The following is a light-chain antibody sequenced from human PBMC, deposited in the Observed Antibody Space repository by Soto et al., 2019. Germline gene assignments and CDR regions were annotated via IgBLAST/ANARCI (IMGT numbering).Light chain of an antibody. CDR3: QQSYSTPPIT. V-gene: IGKV1-39*01. CDR1: QSIGSY. J-gene: IGKJ5*01. CDR2: AAS. Sequence: DIQMTQSPSSLSASVGDRVTMSCRASQSIGSYLNWAQQKPGQAPKLLIYAASSLQSGVPSRFSGSGSGTDFTLTISSLQPEDFATYYCQQSYSTPPITFGQGTRLEIK.